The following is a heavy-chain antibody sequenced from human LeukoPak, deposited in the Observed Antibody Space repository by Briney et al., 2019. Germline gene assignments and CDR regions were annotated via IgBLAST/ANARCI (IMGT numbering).Heavy chain of an antibody. D-gene: IGHD5-12*01. J-gene: IGHJ5*02. Sequence: SVKVSCKASGGTFSSYAISWVRQAPGQGLEWMGRIIPILGMANYAQKLQGRVTITADKSTSTAYMELSSLRSEDTAVYYCARGHDYRLTPWGQGTLVTVSS. V-gene: IGHV1-69*04. CDR1: GGTFSSYA. CDR3: ARGHDYRLTP. CDR2: IIPILGMA.